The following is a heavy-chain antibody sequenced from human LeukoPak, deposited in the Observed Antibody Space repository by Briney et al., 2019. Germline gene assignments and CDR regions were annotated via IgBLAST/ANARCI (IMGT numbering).Heavy chain of an antibody. J-gene: IGHJ4*02. D-gene: IGHD1-20*01. CDR1: GFTLSNSW. CDR2: IWYDGSNK. Sequence: PGGSLRLSCAVSGFTLSNSWMHWVRQAPGKGLDWVAVIWYDGSNKYYADSVKGRFTISRDNSKNTLYLQMNSLRAEDTAVYYCARGYNWNDDRWYYFDYWGQGTLVTVSS. CDR3: ARGYNWNDDRWYYFDY. V-gene: IGHV3-33*08.